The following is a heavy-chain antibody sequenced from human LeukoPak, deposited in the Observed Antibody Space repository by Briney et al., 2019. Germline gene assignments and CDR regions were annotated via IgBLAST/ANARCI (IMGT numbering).Heavy chain of an antibody. Sequence: PGRSLRLSCAASGFTFSSYAMHWVRQAPGKGLEWVAVISYDGSNKYYADSVKGRFTISRDNSKNTLYLQMNSLRAEDTAVYYCARDFGLLRGSITMILSYWGQGTLVTVSS. V-gene: IGHV3-30-3*01. D-gene: IGHD3-22*01. CDR1: GFTFSSYA. J-gene: IGHJ4*02. CDR2: ISYDGSNK. CDR3: ARDFGLLRGSITMILSY.